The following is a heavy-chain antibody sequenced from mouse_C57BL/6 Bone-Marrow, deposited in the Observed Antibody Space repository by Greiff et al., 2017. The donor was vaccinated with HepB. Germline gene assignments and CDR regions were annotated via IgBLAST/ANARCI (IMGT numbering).Heavy chain of an antibody. CDR1: GFSLTSHG. J-gene: IGHJ3*01. CDR3: ARLFIPFAY. D-gene: IGHD1-1*01. Sequence: QVQLQQSGPGLVQPSQSLSITCTVSGFSLTSHGVHWVRQSPGKGLEWLGVIWSGGSTDYNAAFISRLSISKDNSKSQVFFKMNSLQADDTAIYYCARLFIPFAYWGQGTLVTVSA. V-gene: IGHV2-2*01. CDR2: IWSGGST.